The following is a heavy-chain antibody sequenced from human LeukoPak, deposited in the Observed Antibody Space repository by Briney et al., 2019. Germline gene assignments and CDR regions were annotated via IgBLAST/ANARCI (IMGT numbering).Heavy chain of an antibody. V-gene: IGHV3-30*14. CDR1: GFTFSCYW. D-gene: IGHD3-22*01. CDR3: AKDPRPYYYDSSGYDY. J-gene: IGHJ4*02. CDR2: ISYDGSNK. Sequence: PGGSLRLSCAASGFTFSCYWMHWVRQAPGKGLEWVAVISYDGSNKYYADSVKGRFTISRDNSKNTLYLQMNSLRAEDTAVYYCAKDPRPYYYDSSGYDYWGQGTLVTVSS.